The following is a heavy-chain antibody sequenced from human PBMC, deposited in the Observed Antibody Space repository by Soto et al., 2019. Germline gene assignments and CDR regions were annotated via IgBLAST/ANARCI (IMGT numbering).Heavy chain of an antibody. Sequence: ASVKVSCKASGYTFTSYGISWVRQAPGQGLEWMGWISAYNGNTNYAQKLQGRVTMTTDTSTSTAYMELGSLRSDDTAVYYCARHGPRVYYDNSDYYYYGMDVWGQGTTVTVSS. J-gene: IGHJ6*02. CDR3: ARHGPRVYYDNSDYYYYGMDV. D-gene: IGHD3-22*01. CDR1: GYTFTSYG. V-gene: IGHV1-18*04. CDR2: ISAYNGNT.